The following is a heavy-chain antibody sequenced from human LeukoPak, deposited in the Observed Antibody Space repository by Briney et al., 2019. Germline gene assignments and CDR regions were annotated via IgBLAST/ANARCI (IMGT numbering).Heavy chain of an antibody. Sequence: PSETLSLTCAVYGGSFSGYYWSWIRQPPGKGLEWIGENNHSGSTNYNPSLKSRVTISVDTSKNQFSLKLSSVTAADTAVYYCARGYSSSWRTIDYWGQGTLVTVSS. CDR1: GGSFSGYY. J-gene: IGHJ4*02. CDR2: NNHSGST. V-gene: IGHV4-34*01. CDR3: ARGYSSSWRTIDY. D-gene: IGHD6-13*01.